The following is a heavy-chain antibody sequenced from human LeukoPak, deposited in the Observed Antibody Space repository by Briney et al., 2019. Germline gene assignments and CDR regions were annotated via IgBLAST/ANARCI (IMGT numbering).Heavy chain of an antibody. CDR1: GGSISSGSYY. J-gene: IGHJ4*02. CDR3: VSYLVYGGNSGGIDY. Sequence: PSQTLSLTCTVSGGSISSGSYYWSWIRQPAGKGLEWIGSIYYSGSTYYNPSFKSRVTISVDTSKNQFSLKLSSVTAADTAMYYCVSYLVYGGNSGGIDYWGQGTLVTVSS. CDR2: IYYSGST. D-gene: IGHD4-23*01. V-gene: IGHV4-39*01.